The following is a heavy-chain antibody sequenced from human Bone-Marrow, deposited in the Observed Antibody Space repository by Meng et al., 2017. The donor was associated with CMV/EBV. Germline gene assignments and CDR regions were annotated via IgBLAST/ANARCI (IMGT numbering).Heavy chain of an antibody. V-gene: IGHV3-21*01. Sequence: GESLKISCAASGFTFSRYSKNWVRQAPGKGLEWVSSISSSSNYIYYADSVKGRFTISRDNTKNSLYLQMNSLRAEGTAVYYCARDRFGSTSCYNDYWGQGTLVTVSS. D-gene: IGHD2-2*02. CDR1: GFTFSRYS. CDR2: ISSSSNYI. J-gene: IGHJ4*02. CDR3: ARDRFGSTSCYNDY.